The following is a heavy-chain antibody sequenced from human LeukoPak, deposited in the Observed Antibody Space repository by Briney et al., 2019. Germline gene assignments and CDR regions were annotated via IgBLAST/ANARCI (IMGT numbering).Heavy chain of an antibody. V-gene: IGHV4-34*01. CDR1: GGSFSGYY. CDR2: INHSGST. CDR3: ASTKSRGYYYDSSGYYFF. D-gene: IGHD3-22*01. J-gene: IGHJ4*02. Sequence: SETLSLTCAVYGGSFSGYYWSWIRQPPGKGLEWIGEINHSGSTNYNPSLKSQVTISVDTSKNQFSLKLSSVTAADTAVYYCASTKSRGYYYDSSGYYFFWGQGTLVTVSS.